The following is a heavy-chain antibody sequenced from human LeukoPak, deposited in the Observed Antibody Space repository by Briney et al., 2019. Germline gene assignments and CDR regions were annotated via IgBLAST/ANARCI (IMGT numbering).Heavy chain of an antibody. J-gene: IGHJ6*03. Sequence: GSSLRLSCAASGFTFSSHAMRWVRQAPGKGLEWVSIISYDGSNKYYADSVKGRFTISRDNSKNTLYLQINSLSTEDTAVYYCARGGSGSYYYYFYYMDVWGKGTTVTVSS. CDR3: ARGGSGSYYYYFYYMDV. CDR1: GFTFSSHA. CDR2: ISYDGSNK. D-gene: IGHD3-10*01. V-gene: IGHV3-30*01.